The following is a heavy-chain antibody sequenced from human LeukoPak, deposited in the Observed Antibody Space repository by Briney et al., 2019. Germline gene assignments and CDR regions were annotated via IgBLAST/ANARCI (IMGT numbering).Heavy chain of an antibody. D-gene: IGHD6-19*01. J-gene: IGHJ3*02. CDR2: ISWNSGSI. CDR1: GFTFDDYA. CDR3: AKGYAVAGFAFDI. V-gene: IGHV3-9*01. Sequence: GGSLRLSCAASGFTFDDYAMHWVRQAPGKGLEWVSGISWNSGSIGYADSVKGRFTISRDNAKNSLYLQMSSLRAEDTALYYCAKGYAVAGFAFDIWGQGTMVTVSS.